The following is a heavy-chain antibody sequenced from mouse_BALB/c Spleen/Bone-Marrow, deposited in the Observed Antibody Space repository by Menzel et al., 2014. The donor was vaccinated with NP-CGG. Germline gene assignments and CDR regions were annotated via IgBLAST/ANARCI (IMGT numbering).Heavy chain of an antibody. CDR2: INPSTGYT. CDR3: ARDWYFDV. CDR1: GYTFTSYW. V-gene: IGHV1-7*01. Sequence: QVQLQHPGAELAKPGASVKMSCKASGYTFTSYWMHWVKQRPGQGLEWIGYINPSTGYTEYNQKFKDKATLTADKSSSTAYMQLSSLTSEDSAVYYCARDWYFDVWGAGTTVTVSS. J-gene: IGHJ1*01.